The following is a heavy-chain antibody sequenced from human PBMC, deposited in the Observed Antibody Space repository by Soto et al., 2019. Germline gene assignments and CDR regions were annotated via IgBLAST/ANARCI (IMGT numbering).Heavy chain of an antibody. CDR1: GFTFSSYG. Sequence: QVQLVESGGGVVQPGRSLRLSCAASGFTFSSYGMHWVRQAPGKGLEWVAVIWYDGSNKYYADSVKGRFTISRDNSKNTLYLQMTSLRAEGTAVYDDAAGMVGAATVPSFDYWGQGTLVNVSS. V-gene: IGHV3-33*01. J-gene: IGHJ4*02. D-gene: IGHD4-17*01. CDR3: AAGMVGAATVPSFDY. CDR2: IWYDGSNK.